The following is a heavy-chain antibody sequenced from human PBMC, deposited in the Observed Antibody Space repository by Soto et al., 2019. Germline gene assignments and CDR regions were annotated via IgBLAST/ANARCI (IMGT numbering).Heavy chain of an antibody. CDR1: GGSFSGYY. Sequence: SETLSLTCAVYGGSFSGYYWSWIRQPPGKGLEWIGEINHSGSTNYNPSLKSRVTISVDTSKNQFSLKLSSVTAADTAVYYCARGNGYCSSTSCTQYYYGMDVWGQGTTVTVSS. CDR2: INHSGST. J-gene: IGHJ6*02. V-gene: IGHV4-34*01. D-gene: IGHD2-2*03. CDR3: ARGNGYCSSTSCTQYYYGMDV.